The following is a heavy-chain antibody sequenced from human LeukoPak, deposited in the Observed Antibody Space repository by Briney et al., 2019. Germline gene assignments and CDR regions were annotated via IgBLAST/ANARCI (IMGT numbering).Heavy chain of an antibody. J-gene: IGHJ4*02. CDR3: AKDIRAYYDFLFDY. Sequence: GGSLRLSCAASGFTFDDYAMHWVRQAPGKGLEWVSGISWNSGSIGYADPVKGRFTISRDNAKNSLYLQMNSLRAEDTALYYCAKDIRAYYDFLFDYWGQGTLVTVSS. D-gene: IGHD3-3*01. CDR1: GFTFDDYA. V-gene: IGHV3-9*01. CDR2: ISWNSGSI.